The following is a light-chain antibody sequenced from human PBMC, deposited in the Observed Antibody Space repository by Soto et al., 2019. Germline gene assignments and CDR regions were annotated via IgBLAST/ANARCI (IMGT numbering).Light chain of an antibody. CDR1: QSVSYSY. CDR2: GAS. J-gene: IGKJ1*01. CDR3: QQYGSSQWT. Sequence: EIVLTQSPGTLSLSPGERATLSCRASQSVSYSYLAWYQQKPGQAPRLPISGASSRATGIPDRFSGSGSGTDFTLTISRLEPEDFAVYYCQQYGSSQWTFGQGTKVDI. V-gene: IGKV3-20*01.